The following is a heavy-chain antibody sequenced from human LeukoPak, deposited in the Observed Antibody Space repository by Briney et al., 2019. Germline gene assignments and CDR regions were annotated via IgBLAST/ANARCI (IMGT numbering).Heavy chain of an antibody. CDR3: AKTSYIGRGNWFDP. V-gene: IGHV1-69*06. D-gene: IGHD1-26*01. J-gene: IGHJ5*02. CDR2: IIPIFGTA. Sequence: VASVKVSCKASGGTFSSYAISWVRQAPGQGLEWMGGIIPIFGTANYAQKFQGRVTITADKSTSTAYMELSSLRSEDTAVYYCAKTSYIGRGNWFDPWGQGTLVTVS. CDR1: GGTFSSYA.